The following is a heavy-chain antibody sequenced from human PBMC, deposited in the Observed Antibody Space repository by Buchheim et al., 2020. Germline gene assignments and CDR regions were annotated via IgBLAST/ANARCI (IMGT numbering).Heavy chain of an antibody. D-gene: IGHD3-22*01. V-gene: IGHV4-59*08. CDR2: THYSGST. CDR3: ARHEYYDRSGYDYGIDA. CDR1: GGYISSYY. J-gene: IGHJ6*02. Sequence: QVQLPESGPGLVKPSETLSLTCTVSGGYISSYYWSWIRQPPGKGLEYIGYTHYSGSTNANFSLKSRVTISLDRSKNQFSLRLNSVTAADTAVYYCARHEYYDRSGYDYGIDAWGQGTT.